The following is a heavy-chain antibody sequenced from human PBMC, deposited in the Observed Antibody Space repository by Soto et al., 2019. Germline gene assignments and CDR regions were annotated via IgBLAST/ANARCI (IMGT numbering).Heavy chain of an antibody. J-gene: IGHJ5*02. D-gene: IGHD4-17*01. V-gene: IGHV4-4*07. CDR1: GGSIRSSHTSTY. CDR2: IYTSGST. CDR3: ARDVPGPTVSTWYNWFDP. Sequence: SETLSLTCSVSGGSIRSSHTSTYWSWIRQPAGKGLEWIGRIYTSGSTNYNPSLKSRVTMSVDTSKNQFSLKLSSVTAADTAVYYCARDVPGPTVSTWYNWFDPWGQGTLVTVSS.